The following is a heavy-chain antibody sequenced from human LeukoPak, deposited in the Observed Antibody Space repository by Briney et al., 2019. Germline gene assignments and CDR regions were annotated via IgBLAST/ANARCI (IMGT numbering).Heavy chain of an antibody. Sequence: PGGSLRLSCAASGFTFNNYAMSWVRQAPGKGLEWVSSISGSGGNTYYADSVKGRFTISRDNSKNTLYLQMNSLRAADTAVYYCAKDRRITMAGTVDYFDYWGQEPWSPSPQ. CDR2: ISGSGGNT. V-gene: IGHV3-23*01. CDR3: AKDRRITMAGTVDYFDY. J-gene: IGHJ4*01. D-gene: IGHD6-19*01. CDR1: GFTFNNYA.